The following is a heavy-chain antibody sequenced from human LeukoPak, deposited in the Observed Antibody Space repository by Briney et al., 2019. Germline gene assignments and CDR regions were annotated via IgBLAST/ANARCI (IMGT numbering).Heavy chain of an antibody. V-gene: IGHV3-64D*09. Sequence: PGGSLRLSCSASGFIFSSYAMHWVRQTPGKGLEYVSAISSNGGSTYYADSVKGRFTISRDNSKNTLYLQMSSLGPDDTAVYYCVKAGYSYAPFDYWGQGTLVTVSS. CDR1: GFIFSSYA. CDR3: VKAGYSYAPFDY. CDR2: ISSNGGST. J-gene: IGHJ4*02. D-gene: IGHD5-18*01.